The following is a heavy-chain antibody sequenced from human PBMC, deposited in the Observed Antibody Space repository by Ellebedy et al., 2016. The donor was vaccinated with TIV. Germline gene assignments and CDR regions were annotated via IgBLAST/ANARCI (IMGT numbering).Heavy chain of an antibody. CDR3: ASETFNDVDLDMWGVFDL. J-gene: IGHJ3*01. CDR2: ISTRGDT. D-gene: IGHD2-2*03. V-gene: IGHV3-66*01. CDR1: GFTVSRNY. Sequence: GESLKIPCATSGFTVSRNYMSWVRQAPGRGLEWVSLISTRGDTFYADTVKGRFTISRDNSKNTLFLQINSLRADDTAVYYCASETFNDVDLDMWGVFDLWGQGTMVTVSS.